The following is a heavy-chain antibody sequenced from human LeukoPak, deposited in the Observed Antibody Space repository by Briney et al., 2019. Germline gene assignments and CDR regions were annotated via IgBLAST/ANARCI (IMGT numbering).Heavy chain of an antibody. J-gene: IGHJ4*02. Sequence: SETLSLTCTVSGGSISSYYWSWIRQPPGKGLEWIGYIYYSGSTNYNPSLKSRVTISVDTSKNQFSLKLSSVTAADTAVYYCARSGSSGYYGYWGQGTLVTVSS. D-gene: IGHD3-22*01. CDR2: IYYSGST. CDR1: GGSISSYY. V-gene: IGHV4-59*12. CDR3: ARSGSSGYYGY.